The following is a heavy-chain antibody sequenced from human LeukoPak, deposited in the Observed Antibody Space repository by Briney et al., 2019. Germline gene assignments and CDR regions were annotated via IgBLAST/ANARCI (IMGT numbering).Heavy chain of an antibody. CDR2: INTNSGAT. V-gene: IGHV1-2*02. J-gene: IGHJ4*02. D-gene: IGHD1-26*01. CDR3: ARGPIGGLRKGFDI. Sequence: ASVKVSCKASGNTFAGYYVHWVRQAPGQGLEWMGWINTNSGATNYAQHFQGRVTMTTDTSVTTAYMDLDGLKSDDAAVYFCARGPIGGLRKGFDIWGQGTLVTVSS. CDR1: GNTFAGYY.